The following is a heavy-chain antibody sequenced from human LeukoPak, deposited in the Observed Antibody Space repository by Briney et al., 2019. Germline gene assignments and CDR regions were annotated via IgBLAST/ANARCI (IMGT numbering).Heavy chain of an antibody. Sequence: SETLSLTCTVSGGSISNYYWSWIRQPPGKGLEWVGYIYYSGSTNYNPSLRRRVTISLDTSKNQFSLKLSSVTAADTAVYYCARVAHCSSTTCYQGIFDYWGQGTLVTVSS. CDR2: IYYSGST. CDR1: GGSISNYY. D-gene: IGHD2-2*01. J-gene: IGHJ4*02. V-gene: IGHV4-59*01. CDR3: ARVAHCSSTTCYQGIFDY.